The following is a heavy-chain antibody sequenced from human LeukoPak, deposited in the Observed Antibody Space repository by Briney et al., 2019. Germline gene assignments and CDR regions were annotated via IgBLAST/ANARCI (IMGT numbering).Heavy chain of an antibody. CDR2: ISGSSGTI. J-gene: IGHJ6*03. CDR1: VLTFRSYS. CDR3: ARRSEFGDLYYMDV. D-gene: IGHD3-16*01. Sequence: GGSLRLSCAASVLTFRSYSMNCVRQAPRKGLVGGSYISGSSGTIYYADSVKGRFTISRDNAKDSLYLQMNSLKAEDTAVYYCARRSEFGDLYYMDVWGKGTTVTVSS. V-gene: IGHV3-48*01.